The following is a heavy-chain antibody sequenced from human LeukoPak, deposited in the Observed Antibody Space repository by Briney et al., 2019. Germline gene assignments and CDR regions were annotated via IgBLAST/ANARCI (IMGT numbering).Heavy chain of an antibody. Sequence: GASVKVSCKASGGTFSSYAIRWVRQAPGQGLEWMGGIIPIFGTANYAQKFQGRVTITADESTSTAYMELSSLRSEDTAVYYCARVDTMALPPRRDAFDIWGQGTMVTVSS. CDR1: GGTFSSYA. V-gene: IGHV1-69*13. CDR2: IIPIFGTA. CDR3: ARVDTMALPPRRDAFDI. J-gene: IGHJ3*02. D-gene: IGHD3-10*01.